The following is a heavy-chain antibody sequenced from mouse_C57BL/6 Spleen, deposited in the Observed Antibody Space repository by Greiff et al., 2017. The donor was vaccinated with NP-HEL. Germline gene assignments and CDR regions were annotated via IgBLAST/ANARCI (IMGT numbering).Heavy chain of an antibody. J-gene: IGHJ1*03. D-gene: IGHD1-1*01. V-gene: IGHV1-66*01. CDR3: ARGYYGSSWYFDV. Sequence: QVHVKQSGPELVKPGASVKISCKASGYSFTSYYIHWVKQRPGQGLEWIGWIYPGSGNTKYNEKFKGKATLTADTSSSTAYMQLSSLTSEDSAVYYCARGYYGSSWYFDVWGTGTTVTVSS. CDR1: GYSFTSYY. CDR2: IYPGSGNT.